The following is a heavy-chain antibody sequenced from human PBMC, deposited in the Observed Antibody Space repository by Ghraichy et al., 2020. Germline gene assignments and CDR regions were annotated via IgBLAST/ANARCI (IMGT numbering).Heavy chain of an antibody. Sequence: SVKVSCKASGGTFSSYAISWVRQAPGQGLEWMGGIIPIFGTANYAQKFQGRVTITADESTSTAYMELSSLRSEDTAVYYCAREGASFNYYYYGMDVWGQGTTVTVSS. CDR1: GGTFSSYA. CDR2: IIPIFGTA. CDR3: AREGASFNYYYYGMDV. J-gene: IGHJ6*02. D-gene: IGHD3-16*01. V-gene: IGHV1-69*13.